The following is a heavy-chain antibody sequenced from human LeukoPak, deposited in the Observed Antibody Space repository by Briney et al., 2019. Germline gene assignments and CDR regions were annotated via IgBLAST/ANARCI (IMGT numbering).Heavy chain of an antibody. CDR3: ARDGGYCSSTSCYGGYFDY. V-gene: IGHV3-30*01. D-gene: IGHD2-2*01. J-gene: IGHJ4*02. Sequence: DSVKGRFTISRDNSKNTLYLQMNSLRAEDTAVYYCARDGGYCSSTSCYGGYFDYWGQGTLVTVSS.